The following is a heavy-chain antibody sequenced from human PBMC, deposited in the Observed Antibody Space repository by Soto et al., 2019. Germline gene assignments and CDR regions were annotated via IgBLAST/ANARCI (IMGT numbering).Heavy chain of an antibody. V-gene: IGHV5-51*06. Sequence: GESLKISCKASGYNFNAFWIAWVRQMPGRGLEWMGIIYIGDSDTRYSPSFRGLVTISADRSISTAYLQNRSLTTSATAIYYCARALTGVTHRYHIDNWGQGTPVTVSS. CDR3: ARALTGVTHRYHIDN. CDR1: GYNFNAFW. J-gene: IGHJ4*02. D-gene: IGHD3-9*01. CDR2: IYIGDSDT.